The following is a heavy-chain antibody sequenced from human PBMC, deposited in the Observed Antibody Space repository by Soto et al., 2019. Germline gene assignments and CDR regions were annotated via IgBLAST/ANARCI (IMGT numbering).Heavy chain of an antibody. CDR2: IYYSGST. Sequence: QLQLQESGPGLVKPSETLSLTCTVSGGSISSSSNYWGWIRQPPGKGLEWIGNIYYSGSTYYKPSRKSRXXIXVXXSKNQLSLRLNSVPAADTAVYYCARLDDLAVCFDYWGQGTLVTVSS. V-gene: IGHV4-39*01. J-gene: IGHJ4*02. CDR3: ARLDDLAVCFDY. D-gene: IGHD6-19*01. CDR1: GGSISSSSNY.